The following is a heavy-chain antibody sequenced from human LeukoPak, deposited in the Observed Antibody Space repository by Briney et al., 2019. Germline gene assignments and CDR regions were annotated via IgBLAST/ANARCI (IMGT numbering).Heavy chain of an antibody. CDR2: FDPEDGET. D-gene: IGHD2-15*01. CDR1: GYTLTELS. J-gene: IGHJ6*02. Sequence: GASVKVSCKVSGYTLTELSMHWVRQAPGKGLEWMGGFDPEDGETIYAQKFQGRVTMTEDTSTDTAYMELSSLRSEDTAVYYCATDRLDCSGGSCYRPGGMDVRGQGTTVTVSS. V-gene: IGHV1-24*01. CDR3: ATDRLDCSGGSCYRPGGMDV.